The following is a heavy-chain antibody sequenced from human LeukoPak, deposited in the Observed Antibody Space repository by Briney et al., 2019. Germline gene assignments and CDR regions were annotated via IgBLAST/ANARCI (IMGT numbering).Heavy chain of an antibody. CDR2: IRYDGSNK. J-gene: IGHJ5*02. Sequence: PGGSLRLSCAASGFTFSSYGMHWVRQAPGKGLEWVAFIRYDGSNKYYADSVKGRFTISRDNSKNTLYLQMNSLRAEDTAVYYCAKPFGDPTYYYDSSGYLNWFDPRGQGTLVTVSS. D-gene: IGHD3-22*01. CDR1: GFTFSSYG. V-gene: IGHV3-30*02. CDR3: AKPFGDPTYYYDSSGYLNWFDP.